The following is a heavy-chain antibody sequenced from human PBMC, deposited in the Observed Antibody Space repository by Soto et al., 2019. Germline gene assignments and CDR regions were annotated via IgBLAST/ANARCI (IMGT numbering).Heavy chain of an antibody. CDR2: IYYSGST. CDR3: ARALYYYGSGTVWFDP. J-gene: IGHJ5*02. V-gene: IGHV4-59*01. Sequence: SETLSLTCTVSGGSISSYYWSWIRQPPGKGLEWIGYIYYSGSTNYNPSLKSRVTISVDTSKNQFTLKLSSVTAADTAVYYCARALYYYGSGTVWFDPWGQGTLVTVSS. CDR1: GGSISSYY. D-gene: IGHD3-10*01.